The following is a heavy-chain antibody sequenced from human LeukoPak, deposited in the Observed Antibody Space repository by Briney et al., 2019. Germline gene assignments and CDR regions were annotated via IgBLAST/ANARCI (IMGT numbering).Heavy chain of an antibody. V-gene: IGHV4-61*02. CDR1: GGSISSGSYY. J-gene: IGHJ3*02. D-gene: IGHD6-13*01. CDR2: IYTSGST. Sequence: PSETLSLTCTVSGGSISSGSYYWSWIRQPAGKGLEWIGRIYTSGSTNYNPSLKSRVTISVDTSKNQFSLKLSSVTAADTAVYYCARGSSSWPFDIWGQGTMVTVSS. CDR3: ARGSSSWPFDI.